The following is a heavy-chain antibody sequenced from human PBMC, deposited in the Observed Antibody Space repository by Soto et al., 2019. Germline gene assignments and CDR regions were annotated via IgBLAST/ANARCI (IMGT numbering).Heavy chain of an antibody. Sequence: ASVKVSCKASGYTFTSYYIHWVRQAPGQGLEWMGIFNPTGDTASYAQKLQGRVTMTRDTSTGTAYMELGSLRSEDTAVYYCARGGRIVDTGIGYYYYHAMDVWGQGTTVTVSS. CDR2: FNPTGDTA. CDR1: GYTFTSYY. D-gene: IGHD5-18*01. V-gene: IGHV1-46*01. J-gene: IGHJ6*02. CDR3: ARGGRIVDTGIGYYYYHAMDV.